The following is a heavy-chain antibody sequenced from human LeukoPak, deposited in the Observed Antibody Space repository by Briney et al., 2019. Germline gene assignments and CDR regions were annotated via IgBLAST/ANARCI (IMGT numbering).Heavy chain of an antibody. V-gene: IGHV3-30*02. J-gene: IGHJ4*02. Sequence: SCKASGGTFSSYAISWVRQAPGKGLEWVAFIRYDGSNKYYADSVKGRFTISRDNSKNTLYLQMNSLRAEDTAVYYCAKASSIINSYFDYWGQGTLVTVSS. CDR1: GGTFSSYA. D-gene: IGHD6-13*01. CDR2: IRYDGSNK. CDR3: AKASSIINSYFDY.